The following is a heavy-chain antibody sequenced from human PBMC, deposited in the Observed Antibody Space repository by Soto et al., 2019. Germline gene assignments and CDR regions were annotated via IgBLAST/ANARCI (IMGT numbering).Heavy chain of an antibody. V-gene: IGHV3-21*01. Sequence: GGSIRLSRVTTSFNFRTFSRNRASPGPGKGVEWVSSIRSSSSYIYYADSVKGRFTISRDNAKNSLYLQMNSLRAEDTAVYYCARDGEAYCSSTSFYKEEYYYMDVWCKGTAVTVSS. D-gene: IGHD2-2*02. CDR3: ARDGEAYCSSTSFYKEEYYYMDV. J-gene: IGHJ6*03. CDR2: IRSSSSYI. CDR1: SFNFRTFS.